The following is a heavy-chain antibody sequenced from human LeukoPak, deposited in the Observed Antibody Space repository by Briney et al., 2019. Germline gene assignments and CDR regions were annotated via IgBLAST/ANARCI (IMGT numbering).Heavy chain of an antibody. V-gene: IGHV3-21*01. Sequence: PGGSLRLSCAASGFAFSTYTINWVRQAPGKGLEWVSSITSSSTYIFYADSLKGLFTISRDNAKNSLYLQMDGLRAEDTAVYYCARAPSGSYCFFDSWGQGTLVTVSS. CDR1: GFAFSTYT. CDR3: ARAPSGSYCFFDS. CDR2: ITSSSTYI. D-gene: IGHD1-26*01. J-gene: IGHJ4*02.